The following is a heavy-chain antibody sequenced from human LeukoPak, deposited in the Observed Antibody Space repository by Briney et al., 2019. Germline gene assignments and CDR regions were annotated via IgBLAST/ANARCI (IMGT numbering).Heavy chain of an antibody. CDR1: GFTFSSYS. Sequence: GGSLRLSCAASGFTFSSYSMNWVRQAPGKGLEWVSSISSSSSYIYYADSVKGRFTISRDNAKNSLYLQMNSLRAEDTAVYYCARGLLLTGYFIPIGDWGQGTLVTVSS. D-gene: IGHD3-9*01. CDR2: ISSSSSYI. V-gene: IGHV3-21*01. CDR3: ARGLLLTGYFIPIGD. J-gene: IGHJ4*02.